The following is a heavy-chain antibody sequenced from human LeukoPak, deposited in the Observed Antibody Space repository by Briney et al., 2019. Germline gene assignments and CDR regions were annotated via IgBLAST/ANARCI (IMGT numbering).Heavy chain of an antibody. CDR1: GGSISSSSYY. Sequence: SETLSLTCTVSGGSISSSSYYWGWIRQPPGKGLEWIGSIYYSGSTYYNPSLKSRVTISVDTSKNQFSLKLSSVTAADTAVYYCARTTEGNCDFWSGYDPDYFDYWGQGTLVTVSS. V-gene: IGHV4-39*07. J-gene: IGHJ4*02. CDR2: IYYSGST. CDR3: ARTTEGNCDFWSGYDPDYFDY. D-gene: IGHD3-3*01.